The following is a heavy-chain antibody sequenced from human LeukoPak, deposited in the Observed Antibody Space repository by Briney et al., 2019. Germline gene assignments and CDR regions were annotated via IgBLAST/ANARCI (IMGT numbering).Heavy chain of an antibody. J-gene: IGHJ6*02. V-gene: IGHV1-2*02. Sequence: ASVKVSCKASGFTFTSSAMQWVRQARGQRLEWMGWINPNSGGTNYAQKFQGRVTMTRDTSISTAYMELSRLRSDDTAVYYCARGEPDYSNYYYYGMGVWGQGTTVTVSS. CDR3: ARGEPDYSNYYYYGMGV. CDR2: INPNSGGT. CDR1: GFTFTSSA. D-gene: IGHD4-11*01.